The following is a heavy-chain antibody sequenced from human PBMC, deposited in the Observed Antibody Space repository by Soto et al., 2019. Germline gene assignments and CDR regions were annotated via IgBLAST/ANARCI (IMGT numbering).Heavy chain of an antibody. Sequence: QVQLVQSGAEVKKPGSSVKVSCKASGGTFSSYTISWVRQAPGQGLECMGRIIPILGIANYAQKFQGRVTITADKSTSTAYMELSSLRSEYTAVYYCARCSRWERPSDYDYGMDVWGKGTTVTVSS. CDR2: IIPILGIA. CDR3: ARCSRWERPSDYDYGMDV. J-gene: IGHJ6*04. CDR1: GGTFSSYT. D-gene: IGHD1-26*01. V-gene: IGHV1-69*02.